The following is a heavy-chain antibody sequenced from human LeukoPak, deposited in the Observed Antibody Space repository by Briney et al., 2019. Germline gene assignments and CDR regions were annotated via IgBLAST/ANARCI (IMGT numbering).Heavy chain of an antibody. D-gene: IGHD3-3*01. CDR3: ARGADFLYYFDY. Sequence: GASLRLSCAASGFTFSSYAMSWVRQAPGKGLEWVSSISGSGGTTYYADSVKGRFTISRDNSKNTLYLQMNSLRAEDTAVYYCARGADFLYYFDYWGQGTLVTVSS. J-gene: IGHJ4*02. CDR1: GFTFSSYA. CDR2: ISGSGGTT. V-gene: IGHV3-23*01.